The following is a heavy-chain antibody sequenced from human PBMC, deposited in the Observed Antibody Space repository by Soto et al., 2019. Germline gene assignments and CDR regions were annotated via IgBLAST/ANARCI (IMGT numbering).Heavy chain of an antibody. D-gene: IGHD2-2*01. Sequence: ASVKVSCKASGYTFTSYYMHWVRQAPGQGLEWMGIINPSGGSTSYAQKFQGRVTMTRDTSTSTVYMELSSLRSEDTAVYYCAREPVDQLGAFDIWGQGTMVTGS. V-gene: IGHV1-46*01. CDR2: INPSGGST. CDR3: AREPVDQLGAFDI. CDR1: GYTFTSYY. J-gene: IGHJ3*02.